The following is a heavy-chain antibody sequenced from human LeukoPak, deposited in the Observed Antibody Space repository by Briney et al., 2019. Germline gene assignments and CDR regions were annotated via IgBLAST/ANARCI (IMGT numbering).Heavy chain of an antibody. V-gene: IGHV1-69*01. CDR3: AREPSITMIATWRAFDI. CDR2: IIPIFGTA. Sequence: SVKVSCKASGGTFSSYAISWVRQAPGQGLEWMGGIIPIFGTANYAQKFQGRVTITAAESTSTAYMELSSLRSEDTAVYYCAREPSITMIATWRAFDIWGQGTMVTVSS. D-gene: IGHD3-22*01. CDR1: GGTFSSYA. J-gene: IGHJ3*02.